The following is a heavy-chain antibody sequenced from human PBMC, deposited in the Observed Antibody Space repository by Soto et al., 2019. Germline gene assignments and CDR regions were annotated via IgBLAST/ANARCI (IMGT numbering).Heavy chain of an antibody. V-gene: IGHV4-34*01. J-gene: IGHJ3*02. CDR1: GGSISSSTNYY. CDR3: VSVEGGTATTVVDAFDI. CDR2: MSHSGGT. D-gene: IGHD1-1*01. Sequence: QVQLQQWGAGLLKPSETLSLTCAVYGGSISSSTNYYWSWIRQPPGKGLEWIGEMSHSGGTHFNPALKSRVTIPVETSKNQFSLEMTSVTAADTALYYCVSVEGGTATTVVDAFDIWGPETMVTVSS.